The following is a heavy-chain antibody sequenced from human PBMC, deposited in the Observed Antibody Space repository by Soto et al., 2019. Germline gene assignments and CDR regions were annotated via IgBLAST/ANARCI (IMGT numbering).Heavy chain of an antibody. CDR3: ARVTDTATFDY. J-gene: IGHJ4*02. V-gene: IGHV3-33*01. CDR2: IWYDGSNK. Sequence: GGSLRLSCAASGFTFSSYGMHWVRQAPGKGLEWVAVIWYDGSNKYYADSVKGRFTISRDNSKNTLYLQMNSLRAEDTAVYYCARVTDTATFDYWGQGTLVTVSS. D-gene: IGHD5-18*01. CDR1: GFTFSSYG.